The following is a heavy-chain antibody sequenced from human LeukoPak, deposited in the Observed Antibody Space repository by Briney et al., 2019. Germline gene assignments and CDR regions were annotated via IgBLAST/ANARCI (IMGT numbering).Heavy chain of an antibody. CDR2: IYYSGST. Sequence: SETLSLTCTVSGGSISSSSYYWGWIRQPPGKGLEWIGSIYYSGSTYYNPSLKSRVTISVDTSKNQFSLELSSVTAADTAVYYCARQRLDYYDSSGYSTPDYWGQGTLVTVSS. CDR1: GGSISSSSYY. J-gene: IGHJ4*02. D-gene: IGHD3-22*01. CDR3: ARQRLDYYDSSGYSTPDY. V-gene: IGHV4-39*01.